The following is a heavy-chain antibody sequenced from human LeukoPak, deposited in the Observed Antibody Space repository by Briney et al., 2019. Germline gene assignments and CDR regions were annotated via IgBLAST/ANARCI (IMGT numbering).Heavy chain of an antibody. CDR3: ARDRMRQQLVPGWFDP. D-gene: IGHD6-13*01. J-gene: IGHJ5*02. V-gene: IGHV4-34*01. CDR1: GGSFSGYY. CDR2: INHSGST. Sequence: SETLSLTCAVYGGSFSGYYWSWIRQPPGKGLEWIGEINHSGSTNYNPSLRSRVTMSVDTSKNQFSLKLSSVTAADTAVYYCARDRMRQQLVPGWFDPWGQGTLVTVSS.